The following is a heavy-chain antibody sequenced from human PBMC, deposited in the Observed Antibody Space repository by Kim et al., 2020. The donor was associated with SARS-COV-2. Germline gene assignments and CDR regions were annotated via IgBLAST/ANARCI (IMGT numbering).Heavy chain of an antibody. CDR1: GGSISSGGYY. J-gene: IGHJ6*02. CDR3: AREVWGDPPNYYYGMDV. CDR2: IYYSGST. Sequence: SETLSLTCTVSGGSISSGGYYWSWIRQHPGKGLEWIGYIYYSGSTYYNPSLKSRVTISVDTSKNQFSLKLSSVTAADTAVYYCAREVWGDPPNYYYGMDVWGQGTTVTVSS. D-gene: IGHD2-21*02. V-gene: IGHV4-31*03.